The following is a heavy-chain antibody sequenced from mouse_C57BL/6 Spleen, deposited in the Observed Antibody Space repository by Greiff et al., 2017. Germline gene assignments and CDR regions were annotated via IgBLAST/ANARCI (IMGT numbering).Heavy chain of an antibody. CDR2: LLPGSGST. CDR1: GYTFTGYW. CDR3: ARGGLKRSGSFTRAMDY. V-gene: IGHV1-9*01. Sequence: QVQLKESGAELMKPGASVKLSCKATGYTFTGYWLAWVKQRPGHGLEWIGELLPGSGSTNYNEKFKGKATFTADTSSHTAYMKLSSMTTEDSAIYYCARGGLKRSGSFTRAMDYWGQGTSVTVSS. D-gene: IGHD1-3*01. J-gene: IGHJ4*01.